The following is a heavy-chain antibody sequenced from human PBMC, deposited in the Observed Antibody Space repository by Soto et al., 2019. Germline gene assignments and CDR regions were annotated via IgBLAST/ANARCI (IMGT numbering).Heavy chain of an antibody. CDR1: GFTFSSYG. CDR2: ISYDGSNK. J-gene: IGHJ5*02. V-gene: IGHV3-30*18. D-gene: IGHD6-19*01. CDR3: AKVERQWLVQGWFDP. Sequence: PGGSLRLSCVASGFTFSSYGMHWVRQAPGKGLEWVAVISYDGSNKYYADSVKGRFTISRDNSKNTLYLQMNSLRAEDTAVYYCAKVERQWLVQGWFDPWGQGTLVTVSS.